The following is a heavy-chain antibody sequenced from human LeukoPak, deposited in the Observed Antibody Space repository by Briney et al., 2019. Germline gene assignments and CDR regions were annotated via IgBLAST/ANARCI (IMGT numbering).Heavy chain of an antibody. CDR2: ISWNSGSI. Sequence: GGSLRLSCAASGFTFDDYAMHWVRQAPGKGLEWVSGISWNSGSIGYADSVKGRFTISRDNAKNSLYLQMNSLRAEDTALYYCAEDGSPQPGYAFDIWGQGTMVTVSS. CDR1: GFTFDDYA. CDR3: AEDGSPQPGYAFDI. D-gene: IGHD6-25*01. J-gene: IGHJ3*02. V-gene: IGHV3-9*01.